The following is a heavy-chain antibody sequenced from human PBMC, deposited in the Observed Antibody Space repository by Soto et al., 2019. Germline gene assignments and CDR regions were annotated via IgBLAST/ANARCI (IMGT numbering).Heavy chain of an antibody. CDR3: AKASGYYDSSGYYGDFDY. CDR2: ISGSGGST. J-gene: IGHJ4*02. Sequence: EVQLLESGGGLVQPGGSLRLSCAASGFSFSTYALSWVRQAPGKGLDWVSVISGSGGSTDYAGSVKGRFTISRDNSKNTLYLQMNSLRAEDTAVYYCAKASGYYDSSGYYGDFDYWGQGTLVTVSS. V-gene: IGHV3-23*01. CDR1: GFSFSTYA. D-gene: IGHD3-22*01.